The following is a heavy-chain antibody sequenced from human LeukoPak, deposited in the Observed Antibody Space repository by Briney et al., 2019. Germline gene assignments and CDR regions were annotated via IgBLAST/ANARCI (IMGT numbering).Heavy chain of an antibody. J-gene: IGHJ4*02. CDR3: ARGSQSSYCSSTSCYIY. CDR2: IYPGDSDT. Sequence: GESLKISCKGSGYSFINYWIGWVRQMPGKGLEWMGIIYPGDSDTRYSPSFEGQVTISADKSISTAYLQWSSLKASDTAMYYYARGSQSSYCSSTSCYIYWGQGTLVTVSS. CDR1: GYSFINYW. D-gene: IGHD2-2*01. V-gene: IGHV5-51*01.